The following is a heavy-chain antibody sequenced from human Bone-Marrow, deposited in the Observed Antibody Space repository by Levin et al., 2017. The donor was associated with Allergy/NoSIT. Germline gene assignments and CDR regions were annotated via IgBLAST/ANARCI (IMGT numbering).Heavy chain of an antibody. CDR1: GGSISSSSYY. CDR2: IYYSGST. V-gene: IGHV4-39*01. CDR3: LSVAGHIQGDY. D-gene: IGHD6-19*01. Sequence: ESLKISCTVSGGSISSSSYYWGWIRQPPGKGLEWIGSIYYSGSTYYNPSLKSRVTISVDTSKNQFSLKLSSVTAADTAVYYCLSVAGHIQGDYWGQGTLVTVSS. J-gene: IGHJ4*02.